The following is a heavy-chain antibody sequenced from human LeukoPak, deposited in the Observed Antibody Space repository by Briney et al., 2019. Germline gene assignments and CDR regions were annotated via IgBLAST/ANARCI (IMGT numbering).Heavy chain of an antibody. CDR2: IYPRDGST. CDR1: GYIFTNNY. V-gene: IGHV1-46*01. J-gene: IGHJ4*02. Sequence: ASVKVSCKASGYIFTNNYLHWVRQAPGQGLEWMGMIYPRDGSTSYAQNFQGRVTVTRDTSTTTAHMELWGLRSEDTAVYYCARDQEGFDYWGQGTVVTVSS. CDR3: ARDQEGFDY.